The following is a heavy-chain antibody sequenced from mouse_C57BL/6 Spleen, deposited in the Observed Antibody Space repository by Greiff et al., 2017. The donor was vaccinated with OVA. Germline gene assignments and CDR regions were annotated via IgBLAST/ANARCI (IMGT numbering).Heavy chain of an antibody. J-gene: IGHJ2*01. Sequence: QVQLQQPGAELVRPGSSVKLSCEASGYTFTSYWMDWVKQRPGQGLEWIGNIYPSDSETHYNQKFKDKATLTVDKSSSTAYMQLSSLTSEDSAVYYCARKNYSNSFDYWGQGTTLTVSS. CDR3: ARKNYSNSFDY. D-gene: IGHD2-5*01. CDR2: IYPSDSET. V-gene: IGHV1-61*01. CDR1: GYTFTSYW.